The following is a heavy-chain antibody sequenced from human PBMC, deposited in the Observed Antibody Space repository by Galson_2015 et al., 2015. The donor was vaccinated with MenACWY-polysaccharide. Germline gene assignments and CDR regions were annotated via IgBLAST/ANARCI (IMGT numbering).Heavy chain of an antibody. CDR3: ARDFRSSWYGHYFDY. V-gene: IGHV1-18*01. J-gene: IGHJ4*02. D-gene: IGHD6-13*01. CDR2: ISTYNGNT. Sequence: SVKVSCKASGYTFTSYGISWVRQAPGQGLEWMGWISTYNGNTNYAQMLQGRVTMTTDTSASTAYMELRSLRSDGTAVYYCARDFRSSWYGHYFDYWGQGTLVTVSS. CDR1: GYTFTSYG.